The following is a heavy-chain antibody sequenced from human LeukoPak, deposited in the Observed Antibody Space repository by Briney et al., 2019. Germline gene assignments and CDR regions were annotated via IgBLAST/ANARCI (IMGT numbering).Heavy chain of an antibody. CDR2: IYYSGST. CDR3: ARYYYGSRGGNLFDY. D-gene: IGHD3-10*01. CDR1: GGSISSSSYY. J-gene: IGHJ4*02. Sequence: SETLSLTCTVSGGSISSSSYYWGWIRQPPGKGLEWIGSIYYSGSTYYNPSLKSRVTISVDTSKNQFSLKLSSVTAADTAVYYCARYYYGSRGGNLFDYWGQGTLVTVSS. V-gene: IGHV4-39*01.